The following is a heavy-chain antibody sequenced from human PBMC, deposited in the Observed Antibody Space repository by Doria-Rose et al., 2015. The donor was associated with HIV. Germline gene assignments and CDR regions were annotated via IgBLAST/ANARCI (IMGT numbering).Heavy chain of an antibody. Sequence: CKASGYTFTNNYMHWVRQAPGQGLEWMGIINPRGGSTSYAQKFQGRVTMTRDTSTSTVYMELRSLRSEDTAMYYCAREAGTADWFDPWGQGTLVIVSS. CDR1: GYTFTNNY. D-gene: IGHD2-21*02. J-gene: IGHJ5*02. CDR2: INPRGGST. V-gene: IGHV1-46*01. CDR3: AREAGTADWFDP.